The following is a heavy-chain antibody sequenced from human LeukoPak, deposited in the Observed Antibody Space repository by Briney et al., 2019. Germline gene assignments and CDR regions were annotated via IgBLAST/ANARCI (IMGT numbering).Heavy chain of an antibody. V-gene: IGHV4-59*01. CDR1: GGSISSYY. Sequence: PSETLSLTCTVSGGSISSYYWSWIRQPPGKGLEWIGYIYYSGSTNYNPSLKSRVTISVDTSKNQFSLKLSSVTAAGTAVYYCARLYYDSSGYFVLQDYYYMDVWGKGTTVTISS. D-gene: IGHD3-22*01. CDR3: ARLYYDSSGYFVLQDYYYMDV. CDR2: IYYSGST. J-gene: IGHJ6*03.